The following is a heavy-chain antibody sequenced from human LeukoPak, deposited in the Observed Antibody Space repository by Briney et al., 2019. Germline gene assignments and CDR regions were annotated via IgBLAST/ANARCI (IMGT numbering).Heavy chain of an antibody. D-gene: IGHD3-22*01. CDR3: ARRRYYDGSGYLE. CDR2: TYYSGRT. V-gene: IGHV4-39*01. CDR1: GDSVSRSDSY. Sequence: PSETLSLTCSVSGDSVSRSDSYWDWIRQPPGKGLEWIGTTYYSGRTYYSPSLKSRVTMSVDPSNNQFSLNLRSVAAADTAVYYCARRRYYDGSGYLEWGQGTLLSVSS. J-gene: IGHJ1*01.